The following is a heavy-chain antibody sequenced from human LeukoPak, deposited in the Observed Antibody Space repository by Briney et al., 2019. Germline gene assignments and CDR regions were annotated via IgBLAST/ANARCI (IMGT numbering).Heavy chain of an antibody. Sequence: ASVKVSCKASGGTFTSYDINWVRQATGQGLEWMGWMNPNSGNTGYAQKFQGRVTITRNTSISTAYMELSSLRSEDTAVYYCARGPTTTYYYGSGSKSIYYCMDVWGKGTTVTVSS. CDR1: GGTFTSYD. CDR2: MNPNSGNT. J-gene: IGHJ6*03. CDR3: ARGPTTTYYYGSGSKSIYYCMDV. D-gene: IGHD3-10*01. V-gene: IGHV1-8*03.